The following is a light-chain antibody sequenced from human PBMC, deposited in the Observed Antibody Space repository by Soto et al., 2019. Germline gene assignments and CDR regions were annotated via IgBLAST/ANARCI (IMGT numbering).Light chain of an antibody. Sequence: EIVLTQSPGTLSLSPGERATLPCRSSQSVSSSYLAWYQQRPGQAPRLLIYDASIRATGIPARFSGSGSGTDFTLTISSLEPEDFAVYYCQQRTNWPPTFGQGTRLEIK. J-gene: IGKJ5*01. V-gene: IGKV3-11*01. CDR3: QQRTNWPPT. CDR1: QSVSSSY. CDR2: DAS.